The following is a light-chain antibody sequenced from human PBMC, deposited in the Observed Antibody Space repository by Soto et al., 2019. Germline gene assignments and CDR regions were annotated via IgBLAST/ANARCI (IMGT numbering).Light chain of an antibody. V-gene: IGKV1-39*01. J-gene: IGKJ1*01. Sequence: TSLSASVGDSVPITCRASQSFDTYLSWFQKKPGKAPKILIYGASRLQSGVPSRFSGSGTGTLFNLTISCLQTEDVAPYYCPERYFPPQTFGQGTNVDIK. CDR2: GAS. CDR1: QSFDTY. CDR3: PERYFPPQT.